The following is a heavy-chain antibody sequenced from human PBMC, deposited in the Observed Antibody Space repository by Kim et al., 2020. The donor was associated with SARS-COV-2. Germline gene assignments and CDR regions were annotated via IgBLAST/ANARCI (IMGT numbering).Heavy chain of an antibody. CDR3: ARHGGNWPLEADY. Sequence: SETLSLTCTVSGGSISSSSYYWGWIRQPPGKGLEWIGSIYYSGSTYYNPSLKSRVTISVDTSKNQFSLKLSSVTAADTAVYYCARHGGNWPLEADYWGQGTLVTVSS. CDR2: IYYSGST. CDR1: GGSISSSSYY. J-gene: IGHJ4*02. V-gene: IGHV4-39*01. D-gene: IGHD1-1*01.